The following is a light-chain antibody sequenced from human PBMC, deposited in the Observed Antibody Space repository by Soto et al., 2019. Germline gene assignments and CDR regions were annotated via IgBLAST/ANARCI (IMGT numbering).Light chain of an antibody. J-gene: IGKJ2*01. CDR1: QSVNSY. CDR3: QHRSNWPPT. Sequence: EIVLTQSPATLSLSPGERATLSCRASQSVNSYLAWYQQKPGQAPRLLIYDGSNRATGIPARFSGSGSGTDCTHTISSLEPEDFAVYYCQHRSNWPPTFGQGTKLEIK. CDR2: DGS. V-gene: IGKV3-11*01.